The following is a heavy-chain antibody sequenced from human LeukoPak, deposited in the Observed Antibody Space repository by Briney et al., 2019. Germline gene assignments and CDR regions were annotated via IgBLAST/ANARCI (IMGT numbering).Heavy chain of an antibody. CDR2: VIPIFGTA. J-gene: IGHJ5*02. D-gene: IGHD5-18*01. V-gene: IGHV1-69*05. CDR1: GGTFGSYA. Sequence: GASVKVSCKASGGTFGSYAISWVRQAPGQGLEWMGGVIPIFGTANYAQKFQGRVTITTDESTSTAYMELSSLRSEDTAVYYCARGNTAMPYNWFDPWGQGTLVTVSS. CDR3: ARGNTAMPYNWFDP.